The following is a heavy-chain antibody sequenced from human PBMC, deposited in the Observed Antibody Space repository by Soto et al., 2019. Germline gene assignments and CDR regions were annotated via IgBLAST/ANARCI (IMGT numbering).Heavy chain of an antibody. CDR2: IYYSGST. Sequence: PSETLSLTCTVSGGSISSYYWSWIRQPPGKGLEWIGYIYYSGSTNYNPSLKSRVTISVDTSKNQFSLKLSSVTAADTAVYYCARGPACSGGSCYGYYYYYGMDVWGQGTTVTVSS. CDR1: GGSISSYY. CDR3: ARGPACSGGSCYGYYYYYGMDV. D-gene: IGHD2-15*01. J-gene: IGHJ6*02. V-gene: IGHV4-59*01.